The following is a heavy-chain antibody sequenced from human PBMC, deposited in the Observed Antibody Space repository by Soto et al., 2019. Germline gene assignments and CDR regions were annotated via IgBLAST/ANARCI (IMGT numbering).Heavy chain of an antibody. D-gene: IGHD6-13*01. J-gene: IGHJ4*02. CDR3: TLRIAAAGMRDY. V-gene: IGHV5-51*01. Sequence: PGESLKISCKGSGYSFTSYWIGWVRQMPGKGLEWMGIIYPGDSDTRYSPSFQGQVTISADKSISTAYLQMNSLKTEDTAVYYCTLRIAAAGMRDYWGQGTLVTVSS. CDR1: GYSFTSYW. CDR2: IYPGDSDT.